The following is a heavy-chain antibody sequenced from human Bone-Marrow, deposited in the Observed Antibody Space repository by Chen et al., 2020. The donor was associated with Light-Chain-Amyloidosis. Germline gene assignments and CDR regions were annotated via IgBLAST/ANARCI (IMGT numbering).Heavy chain of an antibody. CDR1: GGSLSGYY. CDR3: ARGHSNVYSSSAQRRNWFDP. J-gene: IGHJ5*02. CDR2: INHSGDT. Sequence: QVQLQQWGAGLLKPSETLSLTCGVYGGSLSGYYRRWIRQSPGKGLEWIGEINHSGDTKYNTSLRGRVTISVDTSKNQFSLKLRSVTAADTAVYYCARGHSNVYSSSAQRRNWFDPWGQGTLVTVSS. D-gene: IGHD6-6*01. V-gene: IGHV4-34*01.